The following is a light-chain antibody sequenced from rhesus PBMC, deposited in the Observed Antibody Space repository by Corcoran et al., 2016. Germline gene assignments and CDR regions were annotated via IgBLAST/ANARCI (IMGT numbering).Light chain of an antibody. V-gene: IGKV1-28*03. CDR1: QDIISY. CDR2: AAS. J-gene: IGKJ1*01. CDR3: LRHNNYPWT. Sequence: DIQMTQSPSSLSASVGDTVTITCRASQDIISYLNWFHQKPAKAPNLLIYAASSLQRGVPARFSGSGSGTSCTLNIRSLQPEEFATYFCLRHNNYPWTFGQGTKVEIK.